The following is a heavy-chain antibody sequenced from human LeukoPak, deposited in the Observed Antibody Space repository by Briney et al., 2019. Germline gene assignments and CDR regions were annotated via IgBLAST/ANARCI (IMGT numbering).Heavy chain of an antibody. Sequence: ASVKVSCTASGYTFTSYGITWVRQAPGQGLEWMGWISAYNGYTNYAQKPQGRVTMTTDTSTSTAYMELRSLRSDDTAVYYCARDRYYDSSVYVPLGYWGQGTLVTVSS. CDR1: GYTFTSYG. J-gene: IGHJ4*02. D-gene: IGHD3-22*01. V-gene: IGHV1-18*01. CDR2: ISAYNGYT. CDR3: ARDRYYDSSVYVPLGY.